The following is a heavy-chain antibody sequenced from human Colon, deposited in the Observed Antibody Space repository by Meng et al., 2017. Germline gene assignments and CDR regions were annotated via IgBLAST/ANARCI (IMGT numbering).Heavy chain of an antibody. CDR1: IGAFSSSSW. Sequence: VQESGPGLVMPSGTRTLTFTVSIGAFSSSSWWPWGRQPPGKELGWIGEIYHSGNTNNNPSLKSRVTISVDKSKNQFSLKLNSLTAAETAVYFCARRAPLWFGELASFDSWGQGTLVTVSS. J-gene: IGHJ4*02. V-gene: IGHV4-4*02. D-gene: IGHD3-10*01. CDR3: ARRAPLWFGELASFDS. CDR2: IYHSGNT.